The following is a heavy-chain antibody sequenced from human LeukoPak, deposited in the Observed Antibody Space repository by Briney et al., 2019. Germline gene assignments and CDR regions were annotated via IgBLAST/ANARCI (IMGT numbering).Heavy chain of an antibody. J-gene: IGHJ4*02. CDR3: ARVGYCSGGSCYQDFDY. V-gene: IGHV1-46*01. Sequence: GASVKVSCKASGYTFTSYYMHWVRQAPGQGLEWMGIINPSGGSTSYAQKFQGRVTMTRNTSTSTVYMELSSLRSEDTAVYYCARVGYCSGGSCYQDFDYWGQGTLVTVSS. D-gene: IGHD2-15*01. CDR2: INPSGGST. CDR1: GYTFTSYY.